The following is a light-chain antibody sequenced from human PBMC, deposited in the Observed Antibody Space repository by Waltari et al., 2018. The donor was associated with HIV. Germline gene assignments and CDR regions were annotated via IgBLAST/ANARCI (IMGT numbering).Light chain of an antibody. J-gene: IGLJ2*01. V-gene: IGLV1-47*01. CDR1: SSNIGSNY. CDR3: AAWGNSLSLL. Sequence: QSVLTQPPSASGTPGQRVTISCSGSSSNIGSNYVYWYQQLPGTAPKLRLYRNTQRPSGVPDRFSGSKSGTSASLAISGLRSEDEADYYCAAWGNSLSLLFGGGTKLTVL. CDR2: RNT.